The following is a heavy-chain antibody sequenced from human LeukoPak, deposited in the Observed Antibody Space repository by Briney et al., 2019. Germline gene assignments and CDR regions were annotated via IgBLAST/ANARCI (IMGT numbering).Heavy chain of an antibody. CDR2: INPNSGGT. CDR1: GYTFTAYY. CDR3: ARGGSYSSGYYYVIDF. Sequence: GASAKVSCKASGYTFTAYYMHWVRQAPGQGLEWMGWINPNSGGTNYAQKFQGRVTMTRDTSISTAYVELSRLTSDDTAVYYCARGGSYSSGYYYVIDFWGQGTLVTVSS. D-gene: IGHD3-22*01. J-gene: IGHJ4*02. V-gene: IGHV1-2*02.